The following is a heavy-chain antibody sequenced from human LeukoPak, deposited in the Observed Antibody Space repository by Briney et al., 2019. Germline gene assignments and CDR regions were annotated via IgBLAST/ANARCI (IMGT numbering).Heavy chain of an antibody. CDR3: ARENQDITVVGVLDV. CDR2: INPFSGGS. V-gene: IGHV1-2*02. CDR1: GYTFTDYS. D-gene: IGHD2-15*01. Sequence: ASVKVSCKASGYTFTDYSIHWVRQAPGQGLEWIGWINPFSGGSHSAQQFQGRVTMTSDPSMTTVYLELTRPRFDDAAVYSCARENQDITVVGVLDVWGDGTTVTVSS. J-gene: IGHJ6*04.